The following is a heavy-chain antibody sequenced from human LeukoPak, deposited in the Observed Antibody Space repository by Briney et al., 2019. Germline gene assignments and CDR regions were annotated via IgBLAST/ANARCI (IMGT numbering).Heavy chain of an antibody. CDR1: GFTFSSYS. V-gene: IGHV3-21*01. J-gene: IGHJ4*02. Sequence: GGSLRLSCAASGFTFSSYSMNWVRQAPGKGLEWVSSISSSSSYIYYADSVKGRFTISRDNAKNSLYLQMNSLRAADTAVYYCRPKDSTYAGGDWGQGTLVTVSS. CDR2: ISSSSSYI. CDR3: RPKDSTYAGGD. D-gene: IGHD2-8*02.